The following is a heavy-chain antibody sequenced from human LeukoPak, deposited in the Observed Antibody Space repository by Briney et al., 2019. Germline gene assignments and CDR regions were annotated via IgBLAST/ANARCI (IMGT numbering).Heavy chain of an antibody. CDR2: IIPIFGTA. Sequence: ASVKVSCKASGDTFTSYAISWVRQAPGQGLEWMGGIIPIFGTANYAQKFQGRVTITADESTSTAYMELSSLRSDDTAVYYCARQSGYSYGFLDDYWGQGTLVTVSS. CDR1: GDTFTSYA. J-gene: IGHJ4*02. V-gene: IGHV1-69*13. CDR3: ARQSGYSYGFLDDY. D-gene: IGHD5-18*01.